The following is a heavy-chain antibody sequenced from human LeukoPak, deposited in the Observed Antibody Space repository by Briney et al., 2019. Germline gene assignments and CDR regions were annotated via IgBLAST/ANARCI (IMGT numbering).Heavy chain of an antibody. CDR2: IHHSGGT. D-gene: IGHD6-13*01. Sequence: PSETLSLTCAVSGASVSRNWWSWVRQPPGKGLEWIGEIHHSGGTNYNPSLKSRVTISVDTSKNQFSLKLSSVTAADTAVYYCARLSSNWSHFDYWGQGTLVTVSS. V-gene: IGHV4-4*02. CDR3: ARLSSNWSHFDY. J-gene: IGHJ4*02. CDR1: GASVSRNW.